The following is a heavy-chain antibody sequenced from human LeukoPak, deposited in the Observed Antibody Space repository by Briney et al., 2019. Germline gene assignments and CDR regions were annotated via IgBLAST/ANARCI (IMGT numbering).Heavy chain of an antibody. Sequence: PGGSLRLSCAASGFTFSSYAMSWVRQAPGKGLEWVSAISGSGGSTYYADSVKGRFTISRDNSKNTLYLQMSSLRAEDTAVYYCARQIPSINMVRGVPTYFDYWGQGTLVTVSS. V-gene: IGHV3-23*01. CDR2: ISGSGGST. CDR3: ARQIPSINMVRGVPTYFDY. CDR1: GFTFSSYA. D-gene: IGHD3-10*01. J-gene: IGHJ4*02.